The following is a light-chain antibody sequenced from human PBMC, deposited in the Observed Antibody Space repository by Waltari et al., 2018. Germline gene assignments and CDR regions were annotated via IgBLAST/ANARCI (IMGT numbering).Light chain of an antibody. V-gene: IGKV1-5*03. CDR2: KAS. Sequence: DLQMTQSPSTLSASVGDRVIFSCRASQSISKGLAWYQQQPGKPPKLLIYKASTLESGVPSRFSGSGSGTEFTLTISSLQPEDFATYYCQQYNSYSLLSFGGGTKVEIK. J-gene: IGKJ4*01. CDR1: QSISKG. CDR3: QQYNSYSLLS.